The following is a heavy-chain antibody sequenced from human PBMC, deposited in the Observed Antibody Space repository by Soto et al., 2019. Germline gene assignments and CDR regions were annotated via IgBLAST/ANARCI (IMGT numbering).Heavy chain of an antibody. Sequence: ASVMLSWKASGYTFTSYYMHWVLQAPVQGLEWRGIINPSGGSTSYAQKFQGRVTMTRDTSTSAVYMELSSQRFEDKGVYYCAAGDYHDTRGYSSDDWGQGTLVTVSS. CDR2: INPSGGST. V-gene: IGHV1-46*03. CDR3: AAGDYHDTRGYSSDD. CDR1: GYTFTSYY. D-gene: IGHD2-21*01. J-gene: IGHJ4*02.